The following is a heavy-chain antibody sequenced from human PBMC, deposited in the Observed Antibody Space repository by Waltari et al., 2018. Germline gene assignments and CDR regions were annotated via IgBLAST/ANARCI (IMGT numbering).Heavy chain of an antibody. V-gene: IGHV1-8*02. J-gene: IGHJ6*02. D-gene: IGHD3-3*01. CDR1: GYTFTSYD. CDR3: ARTNYDFWSGYSGMDV. Sequence: QVQLVQSGAEMKKPGASVKVSCKASGYTFTSYDINWVRQATGQGLEWMGWMNPNSGNTGYAQKFQGRVTMTRNTSISTAYMELSSLRSEDTAVYYCARTNYDFWSGYSGMDVWGQGTTVTVSS. CDR2: MNPNSGNT.